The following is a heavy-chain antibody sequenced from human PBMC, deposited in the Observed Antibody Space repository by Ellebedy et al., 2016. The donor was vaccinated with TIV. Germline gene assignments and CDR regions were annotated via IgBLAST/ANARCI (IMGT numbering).Heavy chain of an antibody. J-gene: IGHJ3*01. CDR3: ARDPVGVGPAFDV. V-gene: IGHV3-23*01. CDR2: ITATGDNT. CDR1: GLTFSSHA. Sequence: PGGSLRLSCAASGLTFSSHAMSWVRQAPGKGLEWVSSITATGDNTYYADSVKGRFTISRDNSKNTLSLQMNGLRAEDTAVYYCARDPVGVGPAFDVWGQGTMVTVSS. D-gene: IGHD4-23*01.